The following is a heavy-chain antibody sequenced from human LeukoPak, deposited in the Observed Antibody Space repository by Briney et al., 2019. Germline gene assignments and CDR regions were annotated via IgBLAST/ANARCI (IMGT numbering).Heavy chain of an antibody. J-gene: IGHJ5*02. CDR2: IQNDGNNK. V-gene: IGHV3-30*02. CDR1: GFTFSSNG. D-gene: IGHD3-3*01. Sequence: GGSLRLSCAASGFTFSSNGMHWVRQAPGKGLEWVAFIQNDGNNKKYADSVKGRFTISRDNSKNTLYLQMNSLRAEDTAVYYCAKADRFLEWRFDPWGQGTLVTVSS. CDR3: AKADRFLEWRFDP.